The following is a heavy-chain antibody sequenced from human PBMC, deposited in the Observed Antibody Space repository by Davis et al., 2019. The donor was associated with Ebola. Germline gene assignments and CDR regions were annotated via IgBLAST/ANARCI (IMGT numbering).Heavy chain of an antibody. CDR3: ARDPGTPNY. D-gene: IGHD2-15*01. V-gene: IGHV4-59*01. CDR2: IYYSGST. Sequence: MPSETLSLTCTVSGGSISSYYWSWIRQPPGKGLEWIGYIYYSGSTNYNPSLKSRVTISVDTSKNQFSLKLSSVTAADTAVYYCARDPGTPNYWGQGTLVTVFS. J-gene: IGHJ4*02. CDR1: GGSISSYY.